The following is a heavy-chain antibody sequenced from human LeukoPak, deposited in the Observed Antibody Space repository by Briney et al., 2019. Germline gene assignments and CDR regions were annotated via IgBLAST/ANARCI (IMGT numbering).Heavy chain of an antibody. V-gene: IGHV4-59*08. CDR2: IYYSGST. D-gene: IGHD1-26*01. Sequence: SETLSLTCTVSGGSISSYYWSWIRQPPGKGLEWIGYIYYSGSTNYNPSLKSRVTISVDTSKNQFSLKLSSVTAANTAVYYCARRGATVLNFDYWGQGTLVTVSS. CDR1: GGSISSYY. J-gene: IGHJ4*02. CDR3: ARRGATVLNFDY.